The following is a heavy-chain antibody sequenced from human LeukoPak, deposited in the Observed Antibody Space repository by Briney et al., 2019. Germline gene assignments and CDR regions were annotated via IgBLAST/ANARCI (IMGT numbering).Heavy chain of an antibody. CDR2: INPNSGGT. CDR3: AREKIRGYNWFDP. V-gene: IGHV1-2*02. Sequence: ASVKVSCKASGYTFTSYGISWVRQAPGQGLEWMGWINPNSGGTNYAQKFQGRVTMTRDTSISTAYMELSRLRSDDTAVYYCAREKIRGYNWFDPWGQGTLVTVSS. CDR1: GYTFTSYG. J-gene: IGHJ5*02.